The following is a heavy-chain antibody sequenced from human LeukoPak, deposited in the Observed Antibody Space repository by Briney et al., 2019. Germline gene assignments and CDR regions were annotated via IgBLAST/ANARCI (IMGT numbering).Heavy chain of an antibody. CDR2: ISSTTSHI. J-gene: IGHJ6*02. Sequence: PGGSLRLSCAASGFTFSSYMMNWVRQAPGKGLEWVSSISSTTSHIYYADSLRGRFTISRDNAKNSLYLQMNSLRAEDTAVYYCARDLLRARYGLDVWGQGTTVTVSS. V-gene: IGHV3-21*01. CDR3: ARDLLRARYGLDV. CDR1: GFTFSSYM.